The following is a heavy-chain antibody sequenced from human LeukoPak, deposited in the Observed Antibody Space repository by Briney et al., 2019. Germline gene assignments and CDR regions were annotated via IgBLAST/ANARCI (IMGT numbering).Heavy chain of an antibody. Sequence: ASETLSLTCTVSGGSISSYYWSWIRQPPGKGLEWIGDIYYSGSTNYNPSLKGRVTISINTSKNQFSLKLSSVTAADTAVYYCARETSQKGAHYMDVWGKGTTVTISS. CDR2: IYYSGST. D-gene: IGHD3-16*01. V-gene: IGHV4-59*01. CDR1: GGSISSYY. J-gene: IGHJ6*03. CDR3: ARETSQKGAHYMDV.